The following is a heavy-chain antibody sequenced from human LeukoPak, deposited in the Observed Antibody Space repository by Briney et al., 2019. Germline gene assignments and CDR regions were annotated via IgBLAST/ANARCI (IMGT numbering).Heavy chain of an antibody. D-gene: IGHD5-24*01. J-gene: IGHJ5*02. V-gene: IGHV4-39*01. CDR2: IYYSGST. CDR3: ARLEMATTNWFDP. Sequence: PSETLSLTCTVSGGSIGSSSYYWGWIRQPPGKGLEWIGSIYYSGSTYYNPSLKSRVTISVDTSKNQFSLKLSSVTAADTALYYCARLEMATTNWFDPWGQGTLVTVSS. CDR1: GGSIGSSSYY.